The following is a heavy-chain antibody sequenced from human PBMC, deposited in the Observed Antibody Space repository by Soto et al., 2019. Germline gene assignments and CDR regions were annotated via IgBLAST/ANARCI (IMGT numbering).Heavy chain of an antibody. V-gene: IGHV4-61*08. CDR2: IHYSGST. J-gene: IGHJ4*02. Sequence: SETLSLTCAVSGGSISSGGYSWSWIRQPPGKGLEYIGHIHYSGSTNYNPSLKSRVTMSVDASRNQFSLKLNSVTAADTAVYFCARHYNSGSYPLDCWGQGTLVTVSS. CDR1: GGSISSGGYS. CDR3: ARHYNSGSYPLDC. D-gene: IGHD3-10*01.